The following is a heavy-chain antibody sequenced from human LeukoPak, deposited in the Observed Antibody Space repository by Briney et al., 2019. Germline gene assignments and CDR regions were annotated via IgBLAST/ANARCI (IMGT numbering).Heavy chain of an antibody. CDR1: GFTLSSYW. J-gene: IGHJ4*02. V-gene: IGHV3-7*01. Sequence: PGGSLRLSCAASGFTLSSYWMSWVRQAPGKGLEWVANIKQDGSEKYYVDSVKGRFTISRDNAKNSLYLQMNSLRAEDTAVYYCASGSHYYDSSGYYQDWGQGTLVTVSS. CDR3: ASGSHYYDSSGYYQD. D-gene: IGHD3-22*01. CDR2: IKQDGSEK.